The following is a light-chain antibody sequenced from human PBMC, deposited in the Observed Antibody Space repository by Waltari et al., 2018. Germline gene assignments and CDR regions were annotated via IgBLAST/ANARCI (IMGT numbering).Light chain of an antibody. J-gene: IGLJ2*01. CDR1: RIGTKT. CDR3: HVWDASSAHIV. Sequence: SYVLTQAPSVSVAPGQTAGITCRGNRIGTKTGHWYQQKPGQAPILVVYGDGDRPSGIPERFSGSNSGDTATLTISRVEAGDEADYYCHVWDASSAHIVFGGGTKLTVL. V-gene: IGLV3-21*02. CDR2: GDG.